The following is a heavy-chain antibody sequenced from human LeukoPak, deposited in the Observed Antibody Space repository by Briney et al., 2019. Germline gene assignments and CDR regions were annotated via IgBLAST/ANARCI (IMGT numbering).Heavy chain of an antibody. Sequence: PGGSLRLSCVDSGFTFSTYSMNWVRQAPGKGLEWVSSISSSSSYIYYGDSVKGRFTISRDNAKNSLYLQMNSLRAEDTVVYYCARDGAVTNGRYFDYWGQGTLVTVSS. CDR3: ARDGAVTNGRYFDY. CDR1: GFTFSTYS. V-gene: IGHV3-21*01. J-gene: IGHJ4*02. CDR2: ISSSSSYI. D-gene: IGHD4-17*01.